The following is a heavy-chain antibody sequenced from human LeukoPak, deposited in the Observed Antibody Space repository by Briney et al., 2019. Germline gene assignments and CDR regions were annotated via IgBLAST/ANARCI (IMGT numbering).Heavy chain of an antibody. J-gene: IGHJ4*02. Sequence: SETLSLTCSVSGGSISSHFWTWIRQPPGKGLEWIGYIYYSGSTNYNPSLKSRVTISVDTSKNQFSLKLSSVTAADTAVYYCARGGSSRPFDYWGQGTLVTVSS. CDR2: IYYSGST. D-gene: IGHD6-13*01. CDR3: ARGGSSRPFDY. CDR1: GGSISSHF. V-gene: IGHV4-59*11.